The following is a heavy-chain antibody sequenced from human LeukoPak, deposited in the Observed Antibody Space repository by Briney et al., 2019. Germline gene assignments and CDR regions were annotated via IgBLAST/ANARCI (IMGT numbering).Heavy chain of an antibody. CDR1: GFTFSSHT. J-gene: IGHJ4*02. V-gene: IGHV3-48*04. Sequence: PGGSLRLSCAASGFTFSSHTMNWVRQAPGKGLEWVSSITNSGSNMFYADFVKGRFTISRDNAKNSLYLQMNSLRVEDTAVYYCVRRSSFYYWGRGTLVTVSS. CDR2: ITNSGSNM. CDR3: VRRSSFYY.